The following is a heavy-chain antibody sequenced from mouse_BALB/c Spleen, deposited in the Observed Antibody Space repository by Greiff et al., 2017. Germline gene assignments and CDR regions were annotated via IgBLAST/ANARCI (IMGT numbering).Heavy chain of an antibody. J-gene: IGHJ3*01. CDR1: GFAFSSYD. Sequence: EVQLVESGGGLVKPGGSLKLSCAASGFAFSSYDMSWVRQTPEKRLEWVAYISSGGGSTYYPDTVKGRFTISRDNAKNTLYLQMSSLKSEDTAMYYCARQEVYWFAYWGQGTLVTVSA. CDR2: ISSGGGST. D-gene: IGHD2-3*01. CDR3: ARQEVYWFAY. V-gene: IGHV5-12-1*01.